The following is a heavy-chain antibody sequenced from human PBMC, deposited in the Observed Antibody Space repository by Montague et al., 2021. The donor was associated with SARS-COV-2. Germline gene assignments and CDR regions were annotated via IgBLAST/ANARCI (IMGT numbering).Heavy chain of an antibody. CDR3: ARDPWHITIFGVVTRYGTDV. CDR2: IYYSGXT. J-gene: IGHJ6*02. Sequence: SETLSLTCTVSGGSVSSGSYYWSWIRQPPGKGLEWIGCIYYSGXTXYXXXXKXRVTISVDTSKNQFSLKLSSVTAADTAVYYCARDPWHITIFGVVTRYGTDVWGQGTTVTVSS. CDR1: GGSVSSGSYY. D-gene: IGHD3-3*01. V-gene: IGHV4-61*01.